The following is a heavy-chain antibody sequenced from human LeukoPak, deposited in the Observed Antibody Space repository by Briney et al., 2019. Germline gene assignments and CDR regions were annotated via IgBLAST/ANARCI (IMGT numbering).Heavy chain of an antibody. CDR3: ARDGFVGAADY. V-gene: IGHV3-7*01. CDR1: EFIFSGYW. J-gene: IGHJ4*02. D-gene: IGHD6-13*01. Sequence: GGSLRLSCAASEFIFSGYWMNWVRQAPGKGLEWVANIKQDGSEKQYVDSVRGRFTISRDKAKNSLYPQMNSLRVEDTAVYYCARDGFVGAADYWGQGTLVTVSS. CDR2: IKQDGSEK.